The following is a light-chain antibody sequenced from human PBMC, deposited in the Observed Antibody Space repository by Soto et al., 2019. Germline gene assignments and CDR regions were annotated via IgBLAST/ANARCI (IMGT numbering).Light chain of an antibody. CDR2: GNS. J-gene: IGLJ2*01. Sequence: QSVLTQPPSVSGAPGQRVTSSCTGSSSNIGAGYDVHWYQQLPGTAPELLSYGNSNRPSGVPDRFSGSKSGTSASLAITGLQAEDEADYYCQSYDSSLDVVFGGGTKVTVL. CDR3: QSYDSSLDVV. V-gene: IGLV1-40*01. CDR1: SSNIGAGYD.